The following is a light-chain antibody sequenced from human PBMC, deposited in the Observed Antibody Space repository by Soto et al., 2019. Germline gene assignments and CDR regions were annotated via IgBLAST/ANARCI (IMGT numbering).Light chain of an antibody. J-gene: IGLJ1*01. V-gene: IGLV1-44*01. CDR2: FNI. Sequence: QSVLSQPPSASGTPGQRVTISCSGSSSNIGSNTVSWYQQFPGTAPKLLIYFNIQRPSGVPDRFSCSKSGTSASLAISGLQSEDEADYYCEAWDDSLNGYVFGTGTKVTVL. CDR3: EAWDDSLNGYV. CDR1: SSNIGSNT.